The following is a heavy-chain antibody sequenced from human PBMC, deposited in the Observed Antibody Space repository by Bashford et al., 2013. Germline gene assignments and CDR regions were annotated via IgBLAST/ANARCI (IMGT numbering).Heavy chain of an antibody. CDR2: ITAHNGNT. J-gene: IGHJ6*02. CDR3: ARSFRSRELPDYYAMDV. Sequence: ASVKVSCKASGYTFTNYGINWVRQAPGQGLEWMGWITAHNGNTNYAQRLQDRFTMTTDTSTNTAYMELRNLRSDDTAVYYCARSFRSRELPDYYAMDVWGQGTTVTVSS. V-gene: IGHV1-18*04. D-gene: IGHD1-1*01. CDR1: GYTFTNYG.